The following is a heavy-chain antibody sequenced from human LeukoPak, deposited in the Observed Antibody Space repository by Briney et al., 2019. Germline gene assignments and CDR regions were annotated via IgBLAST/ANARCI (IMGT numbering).Heavy chain of an antibody. CDR1: GYSFTSYW. J-gene: IGHJ3*02. CDR3: ARHSFSGAWAFDI. V-gene: IGHV5-51*01. CDR2: IYPGDSDT. D-gene: IGHD3-10*01. Sequence: GESLKISCKGSGYSFTSYWIGWVRQMPGKSLQWMGIIYPGDSDTRYSPSFQSQVTISADKSISTAYLQWSSLKASDTAMYYCARHSFSGAWAFDIWGQGTMVTVSS.